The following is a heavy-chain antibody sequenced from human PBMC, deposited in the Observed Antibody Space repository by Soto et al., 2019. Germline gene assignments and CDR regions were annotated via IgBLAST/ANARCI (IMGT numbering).Heavy chain of an antibody. V-gene: IGHV4-4*07. CDR3: AREVERWELLVGAFDI. J-gene: IGHJ3*02. D-gene: IGHD1-26*01. CDR1: GGSISSYY. Sequence: SETLSLTCTVSGGSISSYYWSWIRQPAGKGLEWIGRIYTSGITNYNPSLKSRVTMSVDTSKNQFSLKLSSVTAADTAVYYCAREVERWELLVGAFDIWGQGTMVTVSS. CDR2: IYTSGIT.